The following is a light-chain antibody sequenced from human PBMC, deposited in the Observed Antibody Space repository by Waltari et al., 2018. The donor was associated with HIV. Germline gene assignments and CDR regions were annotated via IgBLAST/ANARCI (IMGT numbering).Light chain of an antibody. CDR2: DTD. V-gene: IGLV8-61*01. CDR3: MLYVDGGVCV. Sequence: QTVVTQAPSLSVSPGGTVTLPCGLQSESVSRHNSPLWSQQRPGQAPRTVIYDTDSRSSGVPYRFSGSIRGDKAALTIAGAQADDECDYYCMLYVDGGVCVFGGGTRLTVL. CDR1: SESVSRHNS. J-gene: IGLJ2*01.